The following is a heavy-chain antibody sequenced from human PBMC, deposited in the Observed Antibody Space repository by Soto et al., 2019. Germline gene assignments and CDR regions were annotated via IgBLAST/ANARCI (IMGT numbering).Heavy chain of an antibody. CDR3: ARWVGGSMSDNSGKYDS. V-gene: IGHV3-30*03. J-gene: IGHJ5*01. D-gene: IGHD3-22*01. CDR2: VSYDGSKK. CDR1: GFTLSRNG. Sequence: QVQLVESGGGVVQPGTSLRLTCAGSGFTLSRNGMHWVRQAPGKGLEWVALVSYDGSKKYYVDSVKGRFTISRDNSENTLYLQMNSLRAEDTAVYYCARWVGGSMSDNSGKYDSWGQGTLVTVSS.